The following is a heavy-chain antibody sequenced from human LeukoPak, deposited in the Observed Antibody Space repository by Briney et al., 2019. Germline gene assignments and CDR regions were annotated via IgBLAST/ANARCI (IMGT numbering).Heavy chain of an antibody. D-gene: IGHD3-22*01. Sequence: SQTLSLTCAISGDSVSSNSAAWNWIRQSPSRGLEWLGRTYYRSKWYNDYAVSVKSRITINPDTSKNQFSLQLNSVTPEDTAVYYCARGGDYYDSSGFIFSRGLGPNFDYWAREPWSPSPQ. CDR2: TYYRSKWYN. V-gene: IGHV6-1*01. J-gene: IGHJ4*02. CDR1: GDSVSSNSAA. CDR3: ARGGDYYDSSGFIFSRGLGPNFDY.